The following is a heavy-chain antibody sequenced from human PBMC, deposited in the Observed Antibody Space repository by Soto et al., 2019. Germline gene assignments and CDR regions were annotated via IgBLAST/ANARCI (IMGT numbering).Heavy chain of an antibody. J-gene: IGHJ4*02. CDR2: ISWKSGSI. Sequence: PGGSLRLSCAASGFTFDDYAMHWVRQAPGKGLEWVSGISWKSGSIGYADSVKGRFTISRDNAKNSLYLQMNSLRAEDTALYYCAKDGDYDILTGSFDYWGQGTLVTVPQ. D-gene: IGHD3-9*01. V-gene: IGHV3-9*01. CDR3: AKDGDYDILTGSFDY. CDR1: GFTFDDYA.